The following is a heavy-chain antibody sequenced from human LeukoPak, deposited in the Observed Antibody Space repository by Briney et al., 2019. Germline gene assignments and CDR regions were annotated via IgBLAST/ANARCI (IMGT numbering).Heavy chain of an antibody. CDR1: GGTFSIYA. J-gene: IGHJ5*02. V-gene: IGHV1-69*04. CDR2: IIPILGIA. CDR3: AREVQLVKNWFDP. D-gene: IGHD6-13*01. Sequence: SVKVSCKASGGTFSIYAISWVRQAPGQGLEWMGRIIPILGIANYAQKFQGRVTITADKSTSTAYMELSSLRSEDTAVYYCAREVQLVKNWFDPWGQGTLVTVSS.